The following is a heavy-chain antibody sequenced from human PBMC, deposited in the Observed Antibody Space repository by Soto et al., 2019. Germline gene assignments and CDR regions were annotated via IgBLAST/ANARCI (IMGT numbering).Heavy chain of an antibody. D-gene: IGHD1-26*01. J-gene: IGHJ3*02. Sequence: GGSLRLSCTASGFTFGDYAMSWFRQAPGKGLEWVGFIRSKAYGGTTEYAASVKGRFTISRDDSKSIAYLQMNSLKTEDTAVYYCSPVGATGLGAFDIWGQGTMVTVSS. CDR3: SPVGATGLGAFDI. CDR1: GFTFGDYA. V-gene: IGHV3-49*03. CDR2: IRSKAYGGTT.